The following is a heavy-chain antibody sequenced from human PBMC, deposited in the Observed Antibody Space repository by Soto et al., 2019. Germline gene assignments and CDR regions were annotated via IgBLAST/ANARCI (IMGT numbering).Heavy chain of an antibody. V-gene: IGHV4-61*01. J-gene: IGHJ6*02. CDR2: FYDSGST. Sequence: SETLSLTXTVSGGSVSSGSFYWSWIRRPPGKGLEWIGYFYDSGSTNYNPSLRSRVTMSVDTSKNQFSLKLSSVTAADTAVYYCAASAPPATNYYYAMDVWGQGTTVTVSS. CDR3: AASAPPATNYYYAMDV. D-gene: IGHD5-12*01. CDR1: GGSVSSGSFY.